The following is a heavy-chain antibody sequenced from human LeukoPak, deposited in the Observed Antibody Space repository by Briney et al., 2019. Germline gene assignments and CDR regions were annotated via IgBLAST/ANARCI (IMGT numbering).Heavy chain of an antibody. CDR1: GFTFSSYA. CDR2: ISYDGSNK. Sequence: PGGSLRLSCAASGFTFSSYAMHWVRQAPGKGLEWVAVISYDGSNKYYADSVKGRFTISRDNSENTLYLQMNSLRAEDTAVYYCARERGVGRGWYYYYYYMDVWGKGTTVTVSS. D-gene: IGHD6-19*01. V-gene: IGHV3-30*04. J-gene: IGHJ6*03. CDR3: ARERGVGRGWYYYYYYMDV.